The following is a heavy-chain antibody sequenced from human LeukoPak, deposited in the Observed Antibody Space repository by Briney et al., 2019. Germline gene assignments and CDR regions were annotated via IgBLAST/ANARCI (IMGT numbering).Heavy chain of an antibody. CDR2: INPNSGCT. D-gene: IGHD3-3*01. V-gene: IGHV1-2*02. CDR1: GYTFTGYY. CDR3: AREPLYYDFWSGFPCRTTSYFDY. J-gene: IGHJ4*02. Sequence: GASVKVSCKASGYTFTGYYMHWVRQAPGQGLEWMGWINPNSGCTNYAQKFPGRVTMTRDTSISTAYMELSRLRSDDTAVYYCAREPLYYDFWSGFPCRTTSYFDYWGQGTLVTVSS.